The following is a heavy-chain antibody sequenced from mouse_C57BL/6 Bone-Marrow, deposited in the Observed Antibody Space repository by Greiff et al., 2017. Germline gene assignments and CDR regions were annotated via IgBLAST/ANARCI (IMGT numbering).Heavy chain of an antibody. CDR3: ARDGLLYYYGSSQSFYAMDY. CDR1: GFTFSSYA. V-gene: IGHV5-4*01. CDR2: ISDGGSYT. Sequence: EVQGVESGGGLVKPGGSLKLSCAASGFTFSSYAMSWVRQTPEKRLEWVATISDGGSYTYYPDNVKGRFTISRDNAKNNLYLQMSHLKSEDTAMYYCARDGLLYYYGSSQSFYAMDYWGQGTSVTVSS. D-gene: IGHD1-1*01. J-gene: IGHJ4*01.